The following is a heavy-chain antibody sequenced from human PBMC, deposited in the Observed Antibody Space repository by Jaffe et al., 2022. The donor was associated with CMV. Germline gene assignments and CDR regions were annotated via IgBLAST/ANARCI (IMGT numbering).Heavy chain of an antibody. CDR2: ISGSNGNT. Sequence: QVQLVQSGAEVREPGASVKVSCKASGYPFSNYGITWVRQAPGQGLEWMGWISGSNGNTKYAQKLQGRVTMTRDTSTNTVYMDLRSLRSDDTAMYYCAREDYDTGGFFTRYFEYWGQGTLVTVSS. CDR1: GYPFSNYG. V-gene: IGHV1-18*01. D-gene: IGHD3-22*01. J-gene: IGHJ4*02. CDR3: AREDYDTGGFFTRYFEY.